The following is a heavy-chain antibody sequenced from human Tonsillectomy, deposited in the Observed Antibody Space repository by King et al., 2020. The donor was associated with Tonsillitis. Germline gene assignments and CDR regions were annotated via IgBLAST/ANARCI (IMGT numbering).Heavy chain of an antibody. CDR3: AAVSGYSSSFEY. D-gene: IGHD5-18*01. CDR2: IDPNDSYT. CDR1: GYSFPSYW. Sequence: QLVQSGAEVKKPGESLRISCKASGYSFPSYWITWVRQLPGKGLDWMGRIDPNDSYTNYIPSFHGRVTISADKSTSTAYLQWNTLRASDTATYYCAAVSGYSSSFEYRGQGTLGTVPS. V-gene: IGHV5-10-1*01. J-gene: IGHJ4*02.